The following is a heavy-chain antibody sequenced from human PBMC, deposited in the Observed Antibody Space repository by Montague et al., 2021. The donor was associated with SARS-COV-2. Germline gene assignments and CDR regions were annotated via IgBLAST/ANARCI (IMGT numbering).Heavy chain of an antibody. Sequence: SETLSLTCTVSGCSIGSGDYWGCFIQPPGKELVGIVEVKDSGSTNYIQSLNNRGAISVDTSKNQFFLMLRSATAADTAVYFCSRGGLTWGNYEYWRGYYTSPLDYWGQGTMVTVSS. CDR3: SRGGLTWGNYEYWRGYYTSPLDY. CDR2: VKDSGST. CDR1: GCSIGSGDY. V-gene: IGHV4-34*01. J-gene: IGHJ4*02. D-gene: IGHD3-3*01.